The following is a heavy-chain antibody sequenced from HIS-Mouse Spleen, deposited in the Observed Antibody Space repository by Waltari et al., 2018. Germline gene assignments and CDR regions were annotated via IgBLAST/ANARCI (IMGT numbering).Heavy chain of an antibody. CDR3: ARDRSGIAVAGQQYYFDY. CDR2: IYSGGST. Sequence: EVQLVESGGGLIQPGGSLRLSCAASGFTVSSNYMGWVRQAPGKGLEWVSVIYSGGSTYYADSVKGRFTISRDNSKNTLYLQMNSLRAEDTAVYYCARDRSGIAVAGQQYYFDYWGQGTLVTVSS. CDR1: GFTVSSNY. D-gene: IGHD6-19*01. J-gene: IGHJ4*02. V-gene: IGHV3-53*01.